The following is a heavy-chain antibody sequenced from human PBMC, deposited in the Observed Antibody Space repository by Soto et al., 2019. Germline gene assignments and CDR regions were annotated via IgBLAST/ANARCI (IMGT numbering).Heavy chain of an antibody. CDR3: ARGVVVVAATDAFDI. J-gene: IGHJ3*02. CDR1: GFTFSSYS. D-gene: IGHD2-15*01. V-gene: IGHV3-21*01. Sequence: ESGGGLVKPGGSLRLSCAASGFTFSSYSMNWVRQAPGKGLEWVSSISSSSSYIYYADSVKGRFTISRDNAKNSLYLQMNSLRAEDTAVYYCARGVVVVAATDAFDIWGQGTMVTVSS. CDR2: ISSSSSYI.